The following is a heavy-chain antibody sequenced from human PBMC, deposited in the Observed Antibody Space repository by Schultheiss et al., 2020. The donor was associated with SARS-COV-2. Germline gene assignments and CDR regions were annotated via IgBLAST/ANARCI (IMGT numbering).Heavy chain of an antibody. V-gene: IGHV4-59*12. CDR1: GGSISSYY. CDR2: INHSGST. Sequence: SETLSLTCTVSGGSISSYYWSWIRQPPGKGLEWIGEINHSGSTYYNPSLKSRVTISVDTSKNQFSLKLSSVTAADTAVYYCARGRHSSPPGNWFDPWGQGTLVTVSS. J-gene: IGHJ5*02. CDR3: ARGRHSSPPGNWFDP. D-gene: IGHD6-13*01.